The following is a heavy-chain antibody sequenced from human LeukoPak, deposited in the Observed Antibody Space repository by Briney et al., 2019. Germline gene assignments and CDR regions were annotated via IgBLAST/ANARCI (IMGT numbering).Heavy chain of an antibody. Sequence: GESLKISCKGSGYSFTNYWIGWVRQMPGKGLEWMGIIYPGDSDTRYSPSFQGQVTISADKSISTAYLQWSSLKASDTAIYYCGFANSGYHYDYWGQGTLVTVSS. CDR1: GYSFTNYW. D-gene: IGHD5-12*01. CDR2: IYPGDSDT. J-gene: IGHJ4*02. CDR3: GFANSGYHYDY. V-gene: IGHV5-51*01.